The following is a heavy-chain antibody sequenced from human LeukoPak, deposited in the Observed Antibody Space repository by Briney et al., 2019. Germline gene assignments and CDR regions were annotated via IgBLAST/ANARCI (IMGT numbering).Heavy chain of an antibody. CDR1: GFTFSSYW. D-gene: IGHD6-13*01. V-gene: IGHV3-7*03. CDR2: IKRDGSEK. Sequence: GGSLRLSCAASGFTFSSYWMSWVRQAPGKGLEWVANIKRDGSEKYYADSVKGRFTISRDNAKNSLYLQMNSLRAEDTALYYCAKDNTQTYIAAAGNWFDPWGQGTLVTVSS. CDR3: AKDNTQTYIAAAGNWFDP. J-gene: IGHJ5*02.